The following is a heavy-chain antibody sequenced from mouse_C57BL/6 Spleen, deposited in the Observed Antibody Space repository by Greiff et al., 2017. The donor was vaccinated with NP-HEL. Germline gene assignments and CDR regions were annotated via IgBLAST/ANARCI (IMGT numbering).Heavy chain of an antibody. CDR2: IDPETGGT. CDR1: GYTFTDYE. Sequence: VQLKQSGAELVRPGASVTLSCKASGYTFTDYEMHWVKQTPVHGLEWIGAIDPETGGTAYNQKFKGKAILTADKSSSTAYMELRSLTSEDSAVYYCTRWGNPTGFAYWGQGTLVTVSA. CDR3: TRWGNPTGFAY. D-gene: IGHD1-1*01. V-gene: IGHV1-15*01. J-gene: IGHJ3*01.